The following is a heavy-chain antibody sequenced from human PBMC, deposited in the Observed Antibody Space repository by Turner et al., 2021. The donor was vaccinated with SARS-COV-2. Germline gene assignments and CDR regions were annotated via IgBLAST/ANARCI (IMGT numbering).Heavy chain of an antibody. CDR2: IYSGGST. D-gene: IGHD6-13*01. Sequence: EVQLVESGGGLVQPGGSLRLSCAASGFTVSSTYMSWVGQAPGKGLEWVSVIYSGGSTYYADSVKGRFTISRDKSKNTLYLQMNSLRAEDTAVYYCARDLEAAAGPWGQGTLVTVSS. CDR3: ARDLEAAAGP. V-gene: IGHV3-66*01. J-gene: IGHJ4*02. CDR1: GFTVSSTY.